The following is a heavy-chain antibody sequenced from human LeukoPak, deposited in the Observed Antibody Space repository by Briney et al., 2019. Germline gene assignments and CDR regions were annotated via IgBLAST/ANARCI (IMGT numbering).Heavy chain of an antibody. J-gene: IGHJ3*02. CDR3: ARAMDTAVVDAFDI. CDR1: GGSISSSSYY. CDR2: IYYSGST. Sequence: SETLSLTCTVSGGSISSSSYYWGWIRQPPGKGLEWIGSIYYSGSTYYNPSLKSRVTISVDRSKNQFSLKLSSVTAADTAVYYCARAMDTAVVDAFDIWGQGTMVTVSS. D-gene: IGHD5-18*01. V-gene: IGHV4-39*07.